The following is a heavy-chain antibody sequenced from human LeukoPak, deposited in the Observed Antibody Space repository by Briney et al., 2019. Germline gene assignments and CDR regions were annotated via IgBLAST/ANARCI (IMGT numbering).Heavy chain of an antibody. CDR1: GFTFSSYS. J-gene: IGHJ4*02. CDR2: ISSGSRTI. Sequence: GGSLRLSCAASGFTFSSYSMNWVRQAPGKGLEWVSYISSGSRTIYYAVSVKGRFTMSRDNAKNSLYLQMNSLRAEDTAVYYCARESITGHRDFDYWGQGTLVTVSS. CDR3: ARESITGHRDFDY. D-gene: IGHD1-20*01. V-gene: IGHV3-48*01.